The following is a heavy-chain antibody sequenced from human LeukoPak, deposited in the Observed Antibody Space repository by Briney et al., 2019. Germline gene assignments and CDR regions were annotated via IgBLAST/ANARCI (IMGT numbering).Heavy chain of an antibody. CDR2: ISGSGGST. CDR1: GFTFSSYA. Sequence: SGGSLRLSCAASGFTFSSYAMSWVRQAPGKGLEWVSAISGSGGSTYYGDSVKGRFTISRDNSKNTLYLQMNSLRAEDTAVYYCAKGNPSSTWYPYYFDYWGQGTLVTVSS. D-gene: IGHD6-13*01. J-gene: IGHJ4*02. V-gene: IGHV3-23*01. CDR3: AKGNPSSTWYPYYFDY.